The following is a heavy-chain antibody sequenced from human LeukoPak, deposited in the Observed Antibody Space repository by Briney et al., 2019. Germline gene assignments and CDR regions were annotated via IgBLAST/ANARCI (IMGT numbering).Heavy chain of an antibody. CDR3: TRRCGVVKTPLSAVCAFDF. V-gene: IGHV5-10-1*01. Sequence: GESLRISCQGSGYAFTNYWINWVRQMPGKGLEWMGKIDPTDSSTIYSPSFEGHVTITVDKSTSTAYLQWSGLKASDTAMYYCTRRCGVVKTPLSAVCAFDFWGQGTVVTVSS. CDR2: IDPTDSST. J-gene: IGHJ3*01. CDR1: GYAFTNYW. D-gene: IGHD2-21*01.